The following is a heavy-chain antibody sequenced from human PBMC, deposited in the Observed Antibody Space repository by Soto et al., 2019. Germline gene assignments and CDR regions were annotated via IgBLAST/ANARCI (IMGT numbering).Heavy chain of an antibody. V-gene: IGHV3-23*01. CDR1: GFTFSSYA. D-gene: IGHD2-15*01. J-gene: IGHJ3*02. CDR2: ISGSGGST. Sequence: EVQLLESGGGLVQPGGSLRLSCAASGFTFSSYAMSWVRQAPGKGLEWVSAISGSGGSTYYADSVKGRFTISRDNCKNTVYLQMNSLRAEDTAVYYCAKDLVVVVVAATPASDAFDIWGQGTMVTVSS. CDR3: AKDLVVVVVAATPASDAFDI.